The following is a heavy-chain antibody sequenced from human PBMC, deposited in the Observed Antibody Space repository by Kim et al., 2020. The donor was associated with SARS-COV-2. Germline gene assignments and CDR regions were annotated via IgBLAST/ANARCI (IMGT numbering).Heavy chain of an antibody. Sequence: GGSLRLSCAVSGFMFSSCWMHWVRQAPGKGLVWVSRINTEGSGTRYADAVKGRITISRDNAKNTLYLQMHSLSADDTAVYFCARGKRGIKYYQSNALVDWGQGTLVTVSS. CDR1: GFMFSSCW. J-gene: IGHJ4*02. D-gene: IGHD3-22*01. CDR2: INTEGSGT. V-gene: IGHV3-74*01. CDR3: ARGKRGIKYYQSNALVD.